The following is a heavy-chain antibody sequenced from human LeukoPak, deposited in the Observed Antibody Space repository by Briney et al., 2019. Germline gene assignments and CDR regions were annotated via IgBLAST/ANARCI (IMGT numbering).Heavy chain of an antibody. J-gene: IGHJ3*02. CDR2: MNPNSGNT. CDR1: GYTFTSYD. V-gene: IGHV1-8*01. CDR3: AREGVRFLEWLGEAFDI. Sequence: ASVKVSCKASGYTFTSYDINWVRQATGQGLEWMGWMNPNSGNTGYAQKFQGRVTMTRNTSISTAYMELSRLRSDDTAVYYCAREGVRFLEWLGEAFDIWGQGTKVTVSS. D-gene: IGHD3-3*01.